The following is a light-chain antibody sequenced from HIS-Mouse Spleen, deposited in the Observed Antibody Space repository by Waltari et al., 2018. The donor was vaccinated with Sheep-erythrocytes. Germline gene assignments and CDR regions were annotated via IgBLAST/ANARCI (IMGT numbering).Light chain of an antibody. CDR1: SSAVGGSHY. CDR3: CSYAGSYTLV. J-gene: IGLJ2*01. CDR2: DVS. V-gene: IGLV2-11*01. Sequence: QSALTQPRSVSGSPGPSVTISCPGTSSAVGGSHYVSWYQQHPGKAPKLMIYDVSKRPSGVPDRFSGSKSGNTASLTISGLQAEDEADYYCCSYAGSYTLVFGGGTKLTVL.